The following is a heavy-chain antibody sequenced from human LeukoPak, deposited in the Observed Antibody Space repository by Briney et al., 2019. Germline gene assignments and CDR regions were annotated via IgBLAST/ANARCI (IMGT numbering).Heavy chain of an antibody. V-gene: IGHV4-34*01. Sequence: PSETLSLTCAVYGGSFSGYYWSWIRQPPGKGLEWIGEINHSGSTNYNPSLKSRVTISVDTSKNQFSLKLRSVTAADTAVYYCARHQVAGTCFDYWGQGTLVTVSS. CDR2: INHSGST. CDR1: GGSFSGYY. D-gene: IGHD6-19*01. J-gene: IGHJ4*02. CDR3: ARHQVAGTCFDY.